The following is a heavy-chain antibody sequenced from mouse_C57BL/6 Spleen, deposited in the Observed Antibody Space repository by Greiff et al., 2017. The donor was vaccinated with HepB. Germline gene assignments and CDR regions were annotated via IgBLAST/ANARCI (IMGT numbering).Heavy chain of an antibody. J-gene: IGHJ1*03. D-gene: IGHD1-1*01. CDR1: GYTFTSYW. V-gene: IGHV1-55*01. CDR2: IYPGSGST. Sequence: VQLQQSGAELVKPGASVKMSCKASGYTFTSYWITWVKQRPGQGLEWIGDIYPGSGSTNYNEKFKSKATLTVDTSSSTAYMQLSSLTSEDSAVYYCARSVVGYFDVWGTGTTVTVSS. CDR3: ARSVVGYFDV.